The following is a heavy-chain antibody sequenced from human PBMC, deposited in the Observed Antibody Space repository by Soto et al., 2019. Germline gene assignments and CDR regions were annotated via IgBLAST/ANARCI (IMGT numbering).Heavy chain of an antibody. J-gene: IGHJ3*02. D-gene: IGHD4-17*01. Sequence: GGSLRLSCAASGFTFSSYSMNWVRQAPGKGLEWVSSISSSSSYIYYADSVKGRFTISRDNAKNSLYLQMNSLRAEDTAVYYCATTVTTGGAFDIWGQGTMVTISS. CDR2: ISSSSSYI. CDR3: ATTVTTGGAFDI. CDR1: GFTFSSYS. V-gene: IGHV3-21*01.